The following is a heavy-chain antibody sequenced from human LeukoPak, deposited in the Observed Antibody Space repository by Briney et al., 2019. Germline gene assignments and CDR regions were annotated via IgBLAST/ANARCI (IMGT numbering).Heavy chain of an antibody. V-gene: IGHV4-34*01. Sequence: SETLSLTCAVYGGSFSGYDWSWIRQPPGKGLEWIGEINHSGSTNYNPSLKRRVTISVDPSKNQFSLKLSSVTAADPAVYYCASRYCSSTSCYYGYWGQGTLVTVSS. J-gene: IGHJ4*02. D-gene: IGHD2-2*01. CDR1: GGSFSGYD. CDR2: INHSGST. CDR3: ASRYCSSTSCYYGY.